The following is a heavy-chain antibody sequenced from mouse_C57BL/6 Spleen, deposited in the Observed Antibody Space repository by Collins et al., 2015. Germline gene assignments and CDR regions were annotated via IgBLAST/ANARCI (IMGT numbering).Heavy chain of an antibody. Sequence: QVQLKQSGAELVRPGASVKLSCKASGYTFTDYYINWVKQRPGQGLEWIARIYPGSGNTYYNEKFKGKATLTAEKSSSTAYMQLSSLTSEDSAVYFCARRNSLYAMDYWGQGTSVTVSS. V-gene: IGHV1-76*01. CDR2: IYPGSGNT. CDR3: ARRNSLYAMDY. D-gene: IGHD6-2*01. CDR1: GYTFTDYY. J-gene: IGHJ4*01.